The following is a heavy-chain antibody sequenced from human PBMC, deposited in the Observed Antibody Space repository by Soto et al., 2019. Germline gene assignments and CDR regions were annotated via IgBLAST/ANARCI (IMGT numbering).Heavy chain of an antibody. Sequence: QVQLVESGGGVVQPGRSLRLSCAASGFTFSSYGMHWVRQAPGKGLEWVAVIWYDGSNKYYADSVKGRFTISRDNSKNTLYLQINSLRAEDTAVYYCARGGAKQQLPRGYYYGMDVWGQGTTVTVSS. D-gene: IGHD6-13*01. CDR2: IWYDGSNK. CDR1: GFTFSSYG. CDR3: ARGGAKQQLPRGYYYGMDV. V-gene: IGHV3-33*01. J-gene: IGHJ6*02.